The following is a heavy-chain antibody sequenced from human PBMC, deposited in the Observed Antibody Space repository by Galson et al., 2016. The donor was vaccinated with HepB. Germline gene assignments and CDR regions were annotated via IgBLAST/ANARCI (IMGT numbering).Heavy chain of an antibody. J-gene: IGHJ4*02. CDR1: GYIFTSYT. CDR3: ARDAPYCSGGSCYSGWPDY. D-gene: IGHD2-15*01. CDR2: INPGNGNT. Sequence: SVKVSCKASGYIFTSYTMHWVRQAPGQRLEWMGWINPGNGNTKYSQKSQGRVTITRDTSASTAYMELSSLRSEDTAVYYCARDAPYCSGGSCYSGWPDYWGQGTLVTVSS. V-gene: IGHV1-3*01.